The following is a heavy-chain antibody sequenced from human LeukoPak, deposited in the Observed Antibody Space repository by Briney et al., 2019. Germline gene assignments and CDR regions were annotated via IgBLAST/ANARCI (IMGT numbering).Heavy chain of an antibody. CDR1: GFTFSSYS. CDR3: AKGWGSYLPYDAFDI. Sequence: GGSLRLSCAASGFTFSSYSMNWVRQAPGKGLEWVSSISSSSSYIYYADSVKGRFTISRDNAKNSLYLQMNSLRAEDTALYYCAKGWGSYLPYDAFDIWGQGTMVTVSS. D-gene: IGHD3-16*01. V-gene: IGHV3-21*04. J-gene: IGHJ3*02. CDR2: ISSSSSYI.